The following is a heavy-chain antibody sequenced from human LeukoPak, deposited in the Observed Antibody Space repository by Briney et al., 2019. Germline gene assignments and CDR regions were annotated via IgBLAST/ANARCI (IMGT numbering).Heavy chain of an antibody. Sequence: SETLSLTCAVSGGSISSSSYYWGWIRQPPGKGLEWIGYIYYSGSTYYNPSLKSRVTISVDTSKNQFSLKLSSVTAADTAVYYCARSPYDFPTHFDYWGQGTLVTVSS. V-gene: IGHV4-30-4*08. J-gene: IGHJ4*02. CDR2: IYYSGST. CDR1: GGSISSSSYY. CDR3: ARSPYDFPTHFDY. D-gene: IGHD3-3*01.